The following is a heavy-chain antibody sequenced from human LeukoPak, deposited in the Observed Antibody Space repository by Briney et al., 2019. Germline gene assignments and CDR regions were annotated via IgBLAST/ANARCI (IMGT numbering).Heavy chain of an antibody. CDR3: ARGSSSWMGIYYYYYGMDV. CDR2: ISYDGSNK. CDR1: GFTFSSYA. V-gene: IGHV3-30-3*01. Sequence: PGGSLRLSGAASGFTFSSYAMHWVRQAPGKGLEWVAVISYDGSNKYYADSVKGRFTISRDNSKNTLYLQMNSLRAEDTAVYYCARGSSSWMGIYYYYYGMDVWGQGTTVTVSS. D-gene: IGHD6-13*01. J-gene: IGHJ6*02.